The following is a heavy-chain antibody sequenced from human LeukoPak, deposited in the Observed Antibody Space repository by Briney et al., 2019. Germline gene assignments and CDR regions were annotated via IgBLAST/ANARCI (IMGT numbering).Heavy chain of an antibody. CDR2: ISGSGGST. Sequence: PGGSLRLSCAASGFTFSSYAMSWVRQAPGKGLEWVSAISGSGGSTYYADSVKGRFTISRDNSKNTLYLQMNSLRAEDTAVYYCANQYSWNYVQYFQHWGQGTLVTVSS. V-gene: IGHV3-23*01. D-gene: IGHD1-7*01. CDR1: GFTFSSYA. J-gene: IGHJ1*01. CDR3: ANQYSWNYVQYFQH.